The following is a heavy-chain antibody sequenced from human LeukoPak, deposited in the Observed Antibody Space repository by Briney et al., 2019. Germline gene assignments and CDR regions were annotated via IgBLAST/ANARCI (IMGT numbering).Heavy chain of an antibody. V-gene: IGHV4-4*07. CDR1: GDSISSYY. CDR3: ARGPPPDFDY. J-gene: IGHJ4*02. CDR2: IHPSGST. Sequence: SETLSLTCTVSGDSISSYYWSWVRQPAGKGLEWIGRIHPSGSTNYNPSLKSRVTLSVDTSKNQFSLKLSTVTAADTAVYYCARGPPPDFDYWGRGTLVTVSS.